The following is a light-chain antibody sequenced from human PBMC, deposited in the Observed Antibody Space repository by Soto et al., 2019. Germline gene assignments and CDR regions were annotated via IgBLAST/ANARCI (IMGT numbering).Light chain of an antibody. Sequence: DIPMTQSPSSLSGSVGDRVTISCRASQSISSYLNWYQQKPGKAPKLLIYAASSLQSGVPSRFSGSGSGTDFTLTISSLQPEDFATYYCQQSYSTLGWTFGQGTKVEIK. CDR2: AAS. CDR3: QQSYSTLGWT. V-gene: IGKV1-39*01. J-gene: IGKJ1*01. CDR1: QSISSY.